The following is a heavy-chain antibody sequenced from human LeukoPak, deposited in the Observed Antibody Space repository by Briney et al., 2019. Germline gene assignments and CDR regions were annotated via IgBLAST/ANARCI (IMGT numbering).Heavy chain of an antibody. D-gene: IGHD6-19*01. CDR1: GDSVPSNSAA. Sequence: SQTLSLTCAISGDSVPSNSAAWNWLRQSPSRGLEWLGRTYYRSKWYNDYAVSVKSRITINPDTSKNQFSLQLNSVTPEDTAVYYCARVGEQWLVFFDYWGQGTLVTVSS. J-gene: IGHJ4*02. CDR3: ARVGEQWLVFFDY. CDR2: TYYRSKWYN. V-gene: IGHV6-1*01.